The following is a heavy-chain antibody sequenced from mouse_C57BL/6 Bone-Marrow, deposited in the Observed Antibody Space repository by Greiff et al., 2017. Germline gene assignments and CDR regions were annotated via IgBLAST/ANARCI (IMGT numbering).Heavy chain of an antibody. Sequence: VQLQQSGAELVKPGASVKLSCKASGYTFTEYTIHWVKQRSGQGLEWIGWFYPGSGSIKYNEKFKDKATLTADKSSSTVYMELSRVTSEDSAVYFCARHERRDYYGNYVGYFDVWGTGTTVTVSS. CDR2: FYPGSGSI. J-gene: IGHJ1*03. V-gene: IGHV1-62-2*01. D-gene: IGHD2-1*01. CDR3: ARHERRDYYGNYVGYFDV. CDR1: GYTFTEYT.